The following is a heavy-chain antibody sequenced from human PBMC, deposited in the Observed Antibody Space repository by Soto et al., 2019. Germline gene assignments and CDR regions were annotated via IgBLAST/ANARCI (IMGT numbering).Heavy chain of an antibody. CDR2: IFSTGST. CDR1: GGSISSYY. CDR3: ARNPQGSGDFDL. Sequence: SETLSLTCTVSGGSISSYYWSWIRQPPGKRLEWIGHIFSTGSTHYNPSLKSRVTISLDTSENQLSLSLTSVTATDTAVYYCARNPQGSGDFDLWGTGPLVPDSP. V-gene: IGHV4-59*01. J-gene: IGHJ5*02. D-gene: IGHD2-15*01.